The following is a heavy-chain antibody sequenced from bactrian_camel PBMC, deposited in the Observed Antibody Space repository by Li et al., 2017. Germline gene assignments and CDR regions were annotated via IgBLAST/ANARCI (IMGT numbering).Heavy chain of an antibody. J-gene: IGHJ6*01. V-gene: IGHV3S1*01. CDR3: AMSFQLPCLGSDERAYDS. Sequence: HVQLVESGGDSVRTGGSLRLSCAASGYTAGRHCMAWFRQAPGKERETVASIRTGYPFTSDYHDSVKGRFTISQDNAKNAAYLQMDNLQPEDTAMYFCAMSFQLPCLGSDERAYDSWGQGTQVTVS. D-gene: IGHD4*01. CDR2: IRTGYPFTS. CDR1: GYTAGRHC.